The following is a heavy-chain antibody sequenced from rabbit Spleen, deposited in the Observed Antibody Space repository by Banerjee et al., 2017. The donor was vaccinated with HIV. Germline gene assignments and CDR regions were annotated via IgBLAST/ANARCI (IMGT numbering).Heavy chain of an antibody. CDR3: ARDLVGVIGWNFYL. J-gene: IGHJ4*01. V-gene: IGHV1S45*01. CDR1: GFSFSNKAV. D-gene: IGHD1-1*01. CDR2: IDAGSSGST. Sequence: QEQLVESGGGLVEPEGSLKLSCTASGFSFSNKAVMCWVRQAPGKGLEWIACIDAGSSGSTYYASWAKGRFTISRTSSTTVTLRMTSLTAADRAAYFCARDLVGVIGWNFYLWGPGTLVTVS.